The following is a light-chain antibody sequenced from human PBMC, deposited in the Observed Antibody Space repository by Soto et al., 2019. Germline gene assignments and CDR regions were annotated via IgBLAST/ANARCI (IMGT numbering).Light chain of an antibody. Sequence: DIQMTQSPSTLSASVGDRVTITCRASQSISSWLAWYQQKPGKAPKLLIYDASSLESGVPSRFSGSGSGTEFTLTISSLQPDDFATYYCQQYNIYLWTFGQGTKVEIK. J-gene: IGKJ1*01. CDR1: QSISSW. CDR3: QQYNIYLWT. CDR2: DAS. V-gene: IGKV1-5*01.